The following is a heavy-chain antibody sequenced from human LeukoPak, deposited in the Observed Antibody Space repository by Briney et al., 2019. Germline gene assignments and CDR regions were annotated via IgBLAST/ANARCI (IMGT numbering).Heavy chain of an antibody. J-gene: IGHJ4*02. CDR2: INPSGGST. D-gene: IGHD6-13*01. CDR3: ARELLLGIAAAQTFDY. CDR1: GYTFTSYY. V-gene: IGHV1-46*01. Sequence: ASVKVSCKASGYTFTSYYMHWVRQAPGQGLEWMGIINPSGGSTSYAQKFQGRVTMTRDTSTSTVYMELSSLGSEDTAVYYCARELLLGIAAAQTFDYWGQGTLVTVSS.